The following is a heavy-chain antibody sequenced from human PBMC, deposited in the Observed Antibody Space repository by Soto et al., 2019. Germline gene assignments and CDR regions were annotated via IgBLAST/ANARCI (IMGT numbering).Heavy chain of an antibody. J-gene: IGHJ6*02. CDR2: IHYTGST. D-gene: IGHD5-18*01. V-gene: IGHV4-59*01. CDR1: GGSISSYY. CDR3: ARDIGDSYGYSGPCMDV. Sequence: QVQLQESGPGLVKPSETLSLTCTVSGGSISSYYWSWIRQPPGKGLEWIGYIHYTGSTNYNPSLKSRATISVDTSKSQFSLKLSSVTAADTAVYYCARDIGDSYGYSGPCMDVWGQGTTVSVSS.